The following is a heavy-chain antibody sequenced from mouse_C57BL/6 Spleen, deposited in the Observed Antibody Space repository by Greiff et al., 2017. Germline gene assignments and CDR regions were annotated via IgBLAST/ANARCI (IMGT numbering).Heavy chain of an antibody. CDR3: ARSYDGYSWYFDV. Sequence: QVHVKQPGAELVKPGASVKLSCKASGYTFTSYWMQWVKQRPGQGLAWIGEIDPSDSYTNYNQKFKGKATLTVDTSSSTAYMQLSSLTSEDSAVYYCARSYDGYSWYFDVWGTGTTVTVSS. CDR1: GYTFTSYW. J-gene: IGHJ1*03. CDR2: IDPSDSYT. V-gene: IGHV1-50*01. D-gene: IGHD2-3*01.